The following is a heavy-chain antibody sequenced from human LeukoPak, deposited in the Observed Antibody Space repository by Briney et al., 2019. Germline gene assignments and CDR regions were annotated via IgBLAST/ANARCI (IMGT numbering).Heavy chain of an antibody. J-gene: IGHJ3*02. CDR3: ARGANEIYDRGAFDI. V-gene: IGHV1-8*03. CDR1: GYTFTSYD. D-gene: IGHD3-22*01. Sequence: ASVKVSCKASGYTFTSYDINWERQATGQGLEWMGWMNPNSGNTGYAQKFQGRVTITRNTSISTAYMELSSLRSEDTAVYYCARGANEIYDRGAFDIWGQGTMVTASS. CDR2: MNPNSGNT.